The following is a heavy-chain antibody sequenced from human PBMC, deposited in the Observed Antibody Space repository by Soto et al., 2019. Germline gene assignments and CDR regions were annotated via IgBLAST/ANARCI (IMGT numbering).Heavy chain of an antibody. V-gene: IGHV3-30*18. CDR3: ANSEYSRYKNIDV. CDR1: GFTFRGHG. D-gene: IGHD5-18*01. CDR2: ISYDGSIK. J-gene: IGHJ6*02. Sequence: GGSLRLSCAASGFTFRGHGMHWVRQAPGRGLEWVALISYDGSIKYYADSVRGRFTISRDNSMNTLYLEMNSLRAEDTSVYYCANSEYSRYKNIDVWGQGTTVTVSS.